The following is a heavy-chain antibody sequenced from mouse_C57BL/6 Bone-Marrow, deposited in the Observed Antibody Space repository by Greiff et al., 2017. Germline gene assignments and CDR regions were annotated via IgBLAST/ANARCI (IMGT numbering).Heavy chain of an antibody. V-gene: IGHV14-4*01. CDR3: SSFDGSYFDF. Sequence: VQLQQSGAELVRPGASVKLSCTASGFNIKDDYIHWVKQRPEQGLGWIGLIDPGIGDIEYASKFQGKGTITTDTSSNTAYLQLSSLTSEDTAVYYCSSFDGSYFDFWGQGTPLTVAS. CDR1: GFNIKDDY. D-gene: IGHD2-3*01. CDR2: IDPGIGDI. J-gene: IGHJ2*01.